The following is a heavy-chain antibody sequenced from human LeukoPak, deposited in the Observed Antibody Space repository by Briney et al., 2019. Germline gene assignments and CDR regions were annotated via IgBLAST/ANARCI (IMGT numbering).Heavy chain of an antibody. CDR3: ARHKVAGWAPPARAHFDY. V-gene: IGHV4-59*08. J-gene: IGHJ4*02. D-gene: IGHD1-26*01. CDR2: IYYSGST. Sequence: PSETLPLTCTVSGGSISSYYWSWIRQPPGKGLEWIGYIYYSGSTNYNPSLKSRVTISVDTSKNQFSLKLSSVTAADTAVYYCARHKVAGWAPPARAHFDYWGQGSLVTVSS. CDR1: GGSISSYY.